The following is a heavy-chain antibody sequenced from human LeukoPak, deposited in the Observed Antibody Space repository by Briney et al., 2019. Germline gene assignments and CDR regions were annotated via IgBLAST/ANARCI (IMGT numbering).Heavy chain of an antibody. Sequence: PGGSLRLSCAASRFTFSSYSMNWVRQAPGKGLEWVSSISSSSSYIYYADSVKGRFTISRDNAKNSLYLQMNSLRAEDTAVYYCASSSGWYRQFDYWGQGTLVTVSS. V-gene: IGHV3-21*01. CDR2: ISSSSSYI. J-gene: IGHJ4*02. CDR3: ASSSGWYRQFDY. D-gene: IGHD6-19*01. CDR1: RFTFSSYS.